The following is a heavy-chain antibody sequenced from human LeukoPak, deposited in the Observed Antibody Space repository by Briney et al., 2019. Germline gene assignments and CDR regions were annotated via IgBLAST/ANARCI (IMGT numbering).Heavy chain of an antibody. V-gene: IGHV4-34*01. CDR2: INHSGST. D-gene: IGHD1-26*01. Sequence: KPSETLSLTCAVYGGSFSGYYWSWIRQPPGKGLEWIGEINHSGSTNYNPSLKSRVTISVDTSKNQFSLKLSSVTAADTAVYYCATRSGSYRIGYYYYYYYMDVWGKGTTVTVSS. CDR1: GGSFSGYY. CDR3: ATRSGSYRIGYYYYYYYMDV. J-gene: IGHJ6*03.